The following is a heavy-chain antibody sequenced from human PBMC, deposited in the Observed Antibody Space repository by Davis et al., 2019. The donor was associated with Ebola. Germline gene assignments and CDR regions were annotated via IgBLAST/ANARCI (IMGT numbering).Heavy chain of an antibody. Sequence: PSETLSLTCAVYGGSSSGYYWSWIRQPPGKGLEWIGEINHSGSTNYNPSLKSRVTISVDTSKNQFSLKLSSVTAADTAVYYCARVVDYYYYGMDVWGQGTTVTVSS. CDR1: GGSSSGYY. CDR3: ARVVDYYYYGMDV. D-gene: IGHD2-21*01. CDR2: INHSGST. J-gene: IGHJ6*02. V-gene: IGHV4-34*01.